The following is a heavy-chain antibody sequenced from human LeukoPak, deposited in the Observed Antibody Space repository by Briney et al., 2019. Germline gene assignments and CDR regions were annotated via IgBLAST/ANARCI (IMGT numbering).Heavy chain of an antibody. J-gene: IGHJ4*02. CDR1: GFTFSSYW. Sequence: GGSLRLSCAASGFTFSSYWMSWVRQAPGKGLEWVANIKQDGSEKYYVDSVKGRFTISRDNAKNSLYLQMNSLRAEDTAVYYCAREHYYDSSGYSPHYFDYWGQGTLVTVSS. D-gene: IGHD3-22*01. V-gene: IGHV3-7*01. CDR2: IKQDGSEK. CDR3: AREHYYDSSGYSPHYFDY.